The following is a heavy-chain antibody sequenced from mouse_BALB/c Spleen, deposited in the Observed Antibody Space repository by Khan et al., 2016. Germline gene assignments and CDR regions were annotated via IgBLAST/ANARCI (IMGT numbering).Heavy chain of an antibody. J-gene: IGHJ2*01. D-gene: IGHD2-3*01. CDR3: ARLRDGFYFDY. Sequence: QVQLKQSGAELMKPGASVKIPCKATGYTFSSYWIEWLKQRPGHGLEWIGEILPGSGSTNYNEKFKGKATLTADTSPNTAYMHLSSLTSEDSAGSYCARLRDGFYFDYWGQGTTLTVSS. V-gene: IGHV1-9*01. CDR1: GYTFSSYW. CDR2: ILPGSGST.